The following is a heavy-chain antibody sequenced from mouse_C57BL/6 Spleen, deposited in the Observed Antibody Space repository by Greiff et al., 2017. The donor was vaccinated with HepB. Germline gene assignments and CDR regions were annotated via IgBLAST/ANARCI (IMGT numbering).Heavy chain of an antibody. D-gene: IGHD2-4*01. CDR3: TTQDYGFDY. Sequence: VQLKESGAELVRPGASVKLSCTASGFNIKDDYMHWVKQRPEQGLEWIGWIDPENGDTEYASKFQGKATITADTSSNTAYLQLSSLTSEDTAVYYCTTQDYGFDYWGQGTTLTVSS. J-gene: IGHJ2*01. CDR1: GFNIKDDY. V-gene: IGHV14-4*01. CDR2: IDPENGDT.